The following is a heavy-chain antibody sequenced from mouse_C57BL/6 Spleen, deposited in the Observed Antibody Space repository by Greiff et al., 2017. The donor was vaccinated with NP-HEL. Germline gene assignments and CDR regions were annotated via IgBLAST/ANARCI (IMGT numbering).Heavy chain of an antibody. J-gene: IGHJ4*01. CDR3: ARENDGYYVYAMDY. Sequence: EVQLQQSGPGLVKPSQSLSLTCSVTGYSITSGYYWNWIRQFPGNKLEWMGYISYDGSNNYNPSLKNRISITRDTSKNQFFLKLNSVTTEDTATYYCARENDGYYVYAMDYWGQGTSVTVSS. CDR1: GYSITSGYY. D-gene: IGHD2-3*01. V-gene: IGHV3-6*01. CDR2: ISYDGSN.